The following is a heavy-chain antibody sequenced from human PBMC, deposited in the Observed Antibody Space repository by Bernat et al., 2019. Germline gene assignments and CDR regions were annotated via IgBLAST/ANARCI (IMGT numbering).Heavy chain of an antibody. D-gene: IGHD3-3*01. CDR2: TNQDGSAK. CDR3: ARVLAPWYSEL. V-gene: IGHV3-7*03. CDR1: GFTFSNYW. J-gene: IGHJ2*01. Sequence: EVQVVDSGGGLVQPGGSLRLSCAASGFTFSNYWMTWFRQAPGKGLEWVAKTNQDGSAKLYVDAGKGRFSISRDNAKNSLYVHMNGLGADDTAVYYCARVLAPWYSELWGRGTQVTVSA.